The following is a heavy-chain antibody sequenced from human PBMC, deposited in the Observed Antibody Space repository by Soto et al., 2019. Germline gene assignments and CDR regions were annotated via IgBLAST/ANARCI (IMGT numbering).Heavy chain of an antibody. D-gene: IGHD2-2*01. CDR3: ARGGAYSSTSCYGTSWFDP. Sequence: EVQLVESGGGLVQPGGSLRLSCAASGFTFSSYWMSWVRQAPGKGLEWVANIKQDGSEKYYVDSVKGRFTISRDNAKNSLYLQMNSLRAEDTAVYYCARGGAYSSTSCYGTSWFDPWGQGTLVTVSS. CDR1: GFTFSSYW. CDR2: IKQDGSEK. V-gene: IGHV3-7*05. J-gene: IGHJ5*02.